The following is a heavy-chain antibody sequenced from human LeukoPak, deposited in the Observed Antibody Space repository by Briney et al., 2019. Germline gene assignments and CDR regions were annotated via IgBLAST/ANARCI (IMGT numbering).Heavy chain of an antibody. CDR2: ISGSGGST. V-gene: IGHV3-23*01. D-gene: IGHD6-13*01. CDR1: GFTFSRYT. CDR3: AEVLYSSSGAPGYFQH. Sequence: GGSLRLSCAASGFTFSRYTMHWVRQAPGKGLDWVSTISGSGGSTYYADSVKGRFTISRDNSKNTLYLQMNSLRAEDTAVYYCAEVLYSSSGAPGYFQHWGQAPWSPSPQ. J-gene: IGHJ1*01.